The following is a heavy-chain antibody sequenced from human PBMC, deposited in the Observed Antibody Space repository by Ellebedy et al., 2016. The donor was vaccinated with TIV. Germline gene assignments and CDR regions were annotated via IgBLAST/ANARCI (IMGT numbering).Heavy chain of an antibody. J-gene: IGHJ3*01. CDR1: GLTFSSHA. D-gene: IGHD1-14*01. CDR2: ITDSGGNS. V-gene: IGHV3-23*01. Sequence: GESLKISCAASGLTFSSHAMSWVRQAPGKGLEWVSSITDSGGNSYYADSVKVRFTSSRDNSKDTLDLQMNSLRAEETAIYYCAGTPVGVGPAFDVWGQGTMVTVSS. CDR3: AGTPVGVGPAFDV.